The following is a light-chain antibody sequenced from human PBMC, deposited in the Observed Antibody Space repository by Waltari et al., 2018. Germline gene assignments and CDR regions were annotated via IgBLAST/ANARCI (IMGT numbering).Light chain of an antibody. J-gene: IGKJ1*01. V-gene: IGKV1-6*01. Sequence: AIQLTQSPSSLSASVGDSVTITCRASQDIRIDVGWYQQKPGKAPKLLIYGASSLHSGVPSRFSGSGSGTDFTLTITSLQPEDFATYFCLQDFNYPRTFGLGTRVEFK. CDR3: LQDFNYPRT. CDR1: QDIRID. CDR2: GAS.